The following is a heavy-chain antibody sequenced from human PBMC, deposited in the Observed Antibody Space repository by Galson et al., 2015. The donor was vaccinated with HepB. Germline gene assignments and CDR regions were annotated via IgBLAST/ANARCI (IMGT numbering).Heavy chain of an antibody. Sequence: SLRLSCAASGFSITNYWMSWVRQAPGKGLEWVANIKQDRSEIRYVDSVKGRFTISRDNSKNTLYLQMNSLRAEDTAVYYCAKAGLGYCSGGSCYSLGLFYYWGQGTLVTVSS. CDR2: IKQDRSEI. J-gene: IGHJ4*02. V-gene: IGHV3-7*01. CDR1: GFSITNYW. CDR3: AKAGLGYCSGGSCYSLGLFYY. D-gene: IGHD2-15*01.